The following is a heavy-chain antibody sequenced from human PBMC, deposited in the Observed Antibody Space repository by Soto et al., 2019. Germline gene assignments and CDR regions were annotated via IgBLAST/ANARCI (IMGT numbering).Heavy chain of an antibody. V-gene: IGHV4-39*01. CDR1: GDSITSHSYF. D-gene: IGHD3-3*01. J-gene: IGHJ3*02. CDR3: ARARITIFGVVLPGAFDI. CDR2: IYYSGTT. Sequence: SETLSLTCTVSGDSITSHSYFWAWIRQPPGKGLEWIGSIYYSGTTYYNPSLKSRVTISVDRSKNQFSLKLSSVTAADTAVYYCARARITIFGVVLPGAFDIWGQGTMVT.